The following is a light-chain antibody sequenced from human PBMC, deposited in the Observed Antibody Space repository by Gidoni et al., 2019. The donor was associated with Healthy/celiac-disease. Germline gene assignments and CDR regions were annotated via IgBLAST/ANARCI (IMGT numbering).Light chain of an antibody. J-gene: IGKJ3*01. CDR1: QSLLHSNGYNY. CDR3: MQALQTPFT. V-gene: IGKV2-28*01. CDR2: LGS. Sequence: DIVMTQSPLYLPVTPGEPAPISCRSSQSLLHSNGYNYLDWYLQKPGQSPQLLIYLGSYRASGVPDRFSGSGSGTDFTLKISRVEAEDVGVYYCMQALQTPFTFGPXTKVDIK.